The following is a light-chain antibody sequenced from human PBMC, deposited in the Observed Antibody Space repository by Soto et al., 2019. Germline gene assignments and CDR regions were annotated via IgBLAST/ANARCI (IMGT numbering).Light chain of an antibody. Sequence: EIVMTQSPATLSVSPGERATLSCRASQSVSNNYLAWYQQKPGQAPRLLIYGASNRATGIPDRFSGSGSGTEFTLTISSLQSEDFAVYYCQQYSNWPPLTFGGGTKVDIK. CDR2: GAS. V-gene: IGKV3D-15*01. CDR3: QQYSNWPPLT. J-gene: IGKJ4*01. CDR1: QSVSNN.